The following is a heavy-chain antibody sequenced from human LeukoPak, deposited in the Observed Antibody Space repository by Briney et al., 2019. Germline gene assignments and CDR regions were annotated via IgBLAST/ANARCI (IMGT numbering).Heavy chain of an antibody. Sequence: ASVNVSCKASGGTFSSYAISWVRQAPGQGLEWMGGIIPIFGTANYAQKFQGRVTITADESTSTAYMELSSLRSEDTAVYYCAVSAVAAPGEFDYWGQGTLVTVSS. CDR1: GGTFSSYA. CDR3: AVSAVAAPGEFDY. CDR2: IIPIFGTA. J-gene: IGHJ4*02. V-gene: IGHV1-69*13. D-gene: IGHD6-19*01.